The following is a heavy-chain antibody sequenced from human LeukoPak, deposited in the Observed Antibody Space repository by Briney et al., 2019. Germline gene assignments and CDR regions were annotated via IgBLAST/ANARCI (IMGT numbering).Heavy chain of an antibody. CDR1: GGSISSSSSY. CDR2: IYYSGST. Sequence: PSETLSLTCTVSGGSISSSSSYWGWIRQPPGKGLEWIGSIYYSGSTYYNPSLKSRVTISVDTSKNQFSLKLSSVTAADTAVYYCARIHITMMVSFFDYWGQGTLVTVSS. CDR3: ARIHITMMVSFFDY. J-gene: IGHJ4*02. V-gene: IGHV4-39*01. D-gene: IGHD3-22*01.